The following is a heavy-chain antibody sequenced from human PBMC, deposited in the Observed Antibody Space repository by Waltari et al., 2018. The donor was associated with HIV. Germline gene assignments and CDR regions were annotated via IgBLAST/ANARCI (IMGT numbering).Heavy chain of an antibody. CDR3: ARRQQLTD. Sequence: EVRLVESGGGLVPPGGSLRLSCAASGLPFRRSCMTWVRQVPGKGLGWVANIKEDGSEIHYVDSVKGRFTISRDNAKNSLYLQMNSLRAEDTAVYYCARRQQLTDWGQGTLVTVSS. J-gene: IGHJ4*02. V-gene: IGHV3-7*01. D-gene: IGHD6-13*01. CDR1: GLPFRRSC. CDR2: IKEDGSEI.